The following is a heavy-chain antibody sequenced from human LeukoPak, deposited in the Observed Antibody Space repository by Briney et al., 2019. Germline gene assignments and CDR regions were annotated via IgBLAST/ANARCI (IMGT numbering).Heavy chain of an antibody. V-gene: IGHV3-53*01. CDR3: ARGRGYGAYDWNDY. D-gene: IGHD5-12*01. CDR1: GFPVSNNY. CDR2: IHSGGAT. Sequence: GGSLRLSCAASGFPVSNNYMSWVRQAPGKGLEWVSVIHSGGATYYAGSVKGRFAISRDNSKNTLYLQMNTLRAEDTAVYYCARGRGYGAYDWNDYWGQGTLVTVSS. J-gene: IGHJ4*02.